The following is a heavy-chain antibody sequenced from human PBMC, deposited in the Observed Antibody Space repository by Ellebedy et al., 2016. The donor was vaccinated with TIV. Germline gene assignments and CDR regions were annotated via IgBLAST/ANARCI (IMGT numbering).Heavy chain of an antibody. V-gene: IGHV1-46*04. CDR3: ARVSSGSYESDY. J-gene: IGHJ4*02. D-gene: IGHD1-26*01. Sequence: KLQGRVTMTRDTSTSTVYMELLSLRSEDTAMYYCARVSSGSYESDYWGQGTLVTVSS.